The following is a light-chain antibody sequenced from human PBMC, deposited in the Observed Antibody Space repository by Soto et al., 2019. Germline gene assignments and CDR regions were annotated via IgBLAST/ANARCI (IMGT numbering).Light chain of an antibody. CDR2: DAS. V-gene: IGKV1-33*01. Sequence: IQMTQSPSSLSAFVGDSVTISCQASQDINNFLNWYQQKPGKPPQLLIYDASTLEKGVPSRFSGAGSGADFSFTISNLQPEDSATYYCQQYEGPPLTFGQGTKVDIK. J-gene: IGKJ1*01. CDR1: QDINNF. CDR3: QQYEGPPLT.